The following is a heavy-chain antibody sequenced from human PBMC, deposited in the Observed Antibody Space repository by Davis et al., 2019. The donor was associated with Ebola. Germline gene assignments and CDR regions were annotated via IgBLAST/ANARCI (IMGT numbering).Heavy chain of an antibody. CDR1: GFVFSSYV. CDR2: LGLSADT. D-gene: IGHD2-2*01. Sequence: GGSLRLSCTASGFVFSSYVMSWVRRAPGKGLEWVSTLGLSADTYYADSVKGRFTISRDNSKKTMYLQMNSLRAEDTAVYYCAREGKYRDESRTFDYWGQGTLVTVSS. J-gene: IGHJ4*02. CDR3: AREGKYRDESRTFDY. V-gene: IGHV3-23*01.